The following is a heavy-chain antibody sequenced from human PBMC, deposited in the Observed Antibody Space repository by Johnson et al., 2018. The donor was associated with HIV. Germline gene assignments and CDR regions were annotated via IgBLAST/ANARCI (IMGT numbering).Heavy chain of an antibody. CDR1: GFTVSSNY. V-gene: IGHV3-66*02. Sequence: VESGGGLVKPGGSLRLSCAASGFTVSSNYMSWVRQAPGKGLEWVSVIYSGGSTYYADSVKGRFTISRDNSKNTLYLQMNSLRAEDTAVYYCARDQFMSGGYCSGGSCYSQPSGIWGQGTMVTVSS. CDR3: ARDQFMSGGYCSGGSCYSQPSGI. J-gene: IGHJ3*02. D-gene: IGHD2-15*01. CDR2: IYSGGST.